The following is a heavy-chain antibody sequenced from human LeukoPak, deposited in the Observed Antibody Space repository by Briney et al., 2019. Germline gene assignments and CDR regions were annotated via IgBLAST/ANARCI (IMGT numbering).Heavy chain of an antibody. Sequence: SETLSLTCAVSGGSITGSRTWGWVRQPPGKGLEWIGNIHSDGRAAPNPSLKSRVTISLDTSTNQFSLKVKSVTAADTAFYYCARVLTAAGLDFWGQGILVSISS. CDR1: GGSITGSRT. CDR2: IHSDGRA. V-gene: IGHV4-39*07. D-gene: IGHD6-25*01. J-gene: IGHJ4*02. CDR3: ARVLTAAGLDF.